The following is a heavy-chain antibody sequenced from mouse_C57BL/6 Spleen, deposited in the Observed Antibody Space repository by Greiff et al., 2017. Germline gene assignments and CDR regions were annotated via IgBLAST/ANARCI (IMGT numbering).Heavy chain of an antibody. CDR3: ARAYYGSSYLDY. CDR2: IYPGDGDT. J-gene: IGHJ2*01. V-gene: IGHV1-80*01. Sequence: QVQLKQSGAELVKPGASVKISCKASGYAFSSYWMNWVKQRPGKGLEWIGQIYPGDGDTNYNGKFKGKATLTADNSSSTAYMQLSSLTSEDSAVYFCARAYYGSSYLDYWGQGTTLTVSS. CDR1: GYAFSSYW. D-gene: IGHD1-1*01.